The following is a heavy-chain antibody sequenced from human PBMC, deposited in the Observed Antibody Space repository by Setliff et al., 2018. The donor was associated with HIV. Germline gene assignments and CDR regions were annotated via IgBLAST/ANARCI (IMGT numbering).Heavy chain of an antibody. D-gene: IGHD2-8*01. V-gene: IGHV4-59*11. J-gene: IGHJ4*02. CDR3: ARESPDGLDY. CDR2: IFYTGST. CDR1: GGSISTHY. Sequence: SETLSLTCTVSGGSISTHYWSWIRQPPGKGLEWIGYIFYTGSTSYNPSLKSRVTISEDTSKNQFSLKVNSVTAADTAMYFCARESPDGLDYWGQGTLVTVSS.